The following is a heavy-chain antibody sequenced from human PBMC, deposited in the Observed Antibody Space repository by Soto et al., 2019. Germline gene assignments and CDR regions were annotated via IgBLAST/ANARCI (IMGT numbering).Heavy chain of an antibody. V-gene: IGHV4-31*03. CDR2: IYYSGRT. CDR1: GGSISSGGYY. J-gene: IGHJ5*02. D-gene: IGHD3-10*01. Sequence: QVQLQESGPGLVKPSQTLSLTCTVSGGSISSGGYYWSWIRQHPGKGLEWIGYIYYSGRTYYNPSLKSRVTISVDTSKNQFSLKLSSVTAADTAVYYCARDRVGSGSYPEFDPWGQGTLVTVSS. CDR3: ARDRVGSGSYPEFDP.